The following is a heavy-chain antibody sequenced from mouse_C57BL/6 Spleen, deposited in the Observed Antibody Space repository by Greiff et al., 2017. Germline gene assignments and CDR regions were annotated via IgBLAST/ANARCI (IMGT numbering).Heavy chain of an antibody. Sequence: VQLKQPGAELVRPGSSVKLSCKASGYTFTSYWMHWVKQRPIQGLEWIGNIDPSDSETHYNQKFKDKATLTVDKSSSTAYMQLSSLTSEDSAVYYCARGSSGADYWGQGTSLTVSS. V-gene: IGHV1-52*01. CDR2: IDPSDSET. D-gene: IGHD3-2*02. CDR3: ARGSSGADY. J-gene: IGHJ2*02. CDR1: GYTFTSYW.